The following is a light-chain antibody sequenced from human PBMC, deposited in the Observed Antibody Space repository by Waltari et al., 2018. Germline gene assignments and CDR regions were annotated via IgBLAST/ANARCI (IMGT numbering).Light chain of an antibody. CDR1: SSDVGLYDY. CDR2: DVS. CDR3: TSYTGSSTRYV. Sequence: QSALTQPASVSGSPGQSITISCTGTSSDVGLYDYVSWYQHHPGKAPKLVIYDVSYRPSGISTRFSASKACNTASLTISGLQAEDEADYYCTSYTGSSTRYVFGTGTKVTVL. V-gene: IGLV2-14*01. J-gene: IGLJ1*01.